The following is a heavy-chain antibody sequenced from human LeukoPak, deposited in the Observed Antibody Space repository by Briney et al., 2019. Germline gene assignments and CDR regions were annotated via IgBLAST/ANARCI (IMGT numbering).Heavy chain of an antibody. V-gene: IGHV3-21*01. CDR1: GFSISLYS. CDR2: ISSSSSYI. Sequence: GGSLRLSCAASGFSISLYSFYWVRQAPGKGLEWVSSISSSSSYIYYADSVKGRFTISRDNAKNSLYLQMNSLRAEDTAVYYCARDHGDYDNKCFDYWGQGTLVTVSS. D-gene: IGHD4-17*01. J-gene: IGHJ4*02. CDR3: ARDHGDYDNKCFDY.